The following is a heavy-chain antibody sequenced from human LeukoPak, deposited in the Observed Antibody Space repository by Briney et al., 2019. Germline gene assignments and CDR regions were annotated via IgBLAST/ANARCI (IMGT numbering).Heavy chain of an antibody. D-gene: IGHD2-2*01. V-gene: IGHV4-34*01. CDR1: GGSFSGYY. CDR3: ARAAGGRYCSSTSCYAIDY. CDR2: INHSGST. Sequence: SETLSLTCAVYGGSFSGYYWSWIRQPPRKGLEWIGEINHSGSTNYNPSLKSRVTISVDTSKNQFSLKLSSVTAADTAVYYCARAAGGRYCSSTSCYAIDYWGQGTLVTVSS. J-gene: IGHJ4*02.